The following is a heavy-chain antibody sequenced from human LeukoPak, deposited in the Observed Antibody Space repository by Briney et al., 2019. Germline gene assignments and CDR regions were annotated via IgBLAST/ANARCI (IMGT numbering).Heavy chain of an antibody. V-gene: IGHV4-4*02. CDR1: GGSISSSNW. Sequence: SETLSLTCAVSGGSISSSNWWSWVRQPPGKGLEWIGEIYHSGSTNYNPSLKSRVTISVDKSKNQFSLKLSSVTAADTAVYYCARAGPIVVVPGRWLQEGVRGFFDPWGQGTLVTVSS. J-gene: IGHJ5*02. CDR2: IYHSGST. CDR3: ARAGPIVVVPGRWLQEGVRGFFDP. D-gene: IGHD2-21*01.